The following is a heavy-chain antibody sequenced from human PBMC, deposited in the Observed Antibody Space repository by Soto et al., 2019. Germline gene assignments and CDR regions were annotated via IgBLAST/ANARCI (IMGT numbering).Heavy chain of an antibody. CDR1: GFTFSSYA. CDR2: ISSSGDST. D-gene: IGHD6-6*01. V-gene: IGHV3-23*01. CDR3: AKVPWQLVRTHYFDY. Sequence: EVQLLESGGGLVQPGGSLSLACAASGFTFSSYAMSWVRQAPGKGLEWVSGISSSGDSTNYADSVKGRFTISRDNSKSTLFLQMNSLRAEDTAVYYCAKVPWQLVRTHYFDYWGQGTLVTVSS. J-gene: IGHJ4*02.